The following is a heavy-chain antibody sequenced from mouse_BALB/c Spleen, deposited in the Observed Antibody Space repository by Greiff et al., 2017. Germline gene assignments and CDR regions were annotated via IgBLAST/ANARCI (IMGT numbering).Heavy chain of an antibody. CDR1: GYAFSSYW. CDR3: ARDGGPLSDY. V-gene: IGHV1-80*01. CDR2: IYPGDGDT. Sequence: QVQLQQSGAELVRPGSSVKISCKASGYAFSSYWMNWVKQRPGQGLEWIGQIYPGDGDTNYNGKFKGKATLTADKSSSTAYMQLSSLTSEDSAVYFCARDGGPLSDYWGQVTSVTVSS. D-gene: IGHD2-3*01. J-gene: IGHJ4*01.